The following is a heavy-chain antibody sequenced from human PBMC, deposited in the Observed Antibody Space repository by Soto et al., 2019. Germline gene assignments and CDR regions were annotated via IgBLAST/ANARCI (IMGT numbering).Heavy chain of an antibody. J-gene: IGHJ5*02. CDR3: AREEILTAYNLFDP. V-gene: IGHV6-1*01. CDR1: GDSVSSNSAA. Sequence: PSQTLSLTCAISGDSVSSNSAAWNWIRQSPSRGLEWLGRTYYRSKWYNDYAVSVKGRITINPDTSKNQFSLQLSSVTPEDTDFYFCAREEILTAYNLFDPWGQGTLVTVS. D-gene: IGHD5-18*01. CDR2: TYYRSKWYN.